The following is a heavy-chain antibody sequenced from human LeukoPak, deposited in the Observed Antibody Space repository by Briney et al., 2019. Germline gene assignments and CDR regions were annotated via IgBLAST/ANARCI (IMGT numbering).Heavy chain of an antibody. CDR1: GFTFGSYA. V-gene: IGHV3-23*01. Sequence: GGSLRLSCAASGFTFGSYAMIGVRQAPGKVLEGVAAISCSGGSTYYADSVKGRFTISRDNSKNTLYLQMKSMRAEDTAVYYRAAGLKGLYSYKTLFDYWGQGTLVTVSS. CDR2: ISCSGGST. D-gene: IGHD2-21*01. J-gene: IGHJ4*02. CDR3: AAGLKGLYSYKTLFDY.